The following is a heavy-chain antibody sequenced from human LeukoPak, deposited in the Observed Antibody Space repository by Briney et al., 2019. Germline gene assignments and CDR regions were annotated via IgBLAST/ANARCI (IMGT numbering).Heavy chain of an antibody. CDR3: ASLARGGNWFDP. D-gene: IGHD6-6*01. Sequence: PSETLSLTCTVSGGSISSYYWTWIRQPPGKGLGLEWIGYIYYSGGTNYNPSLKSRVTISIDTSKNQVSLKLSSVTAADTAVYYCASLARGGNWFDPWGQGTLVTVSS. J-gene: IGHJ5*02. CDR1: GGSISSYY. V-gene: IGHV4-59*08. CDR2: IYYSGGT.